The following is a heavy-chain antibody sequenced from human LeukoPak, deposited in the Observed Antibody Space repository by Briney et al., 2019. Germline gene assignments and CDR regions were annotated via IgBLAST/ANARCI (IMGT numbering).Heavy chain of an antibody. CDR3: ARDGYTANYYYGMDV. V-gene: IGHV3-30-3*01. D-gene: IGHD6-13*01. J-gene: IGHJ6*02. CDR1: GFTFSSYA. Sequence: GRSLRLSCAASGFTFSSYAMHWVRQAPGKGLEWVAVISYDGSNKYYADSVKGRFTISRDNSKNTLYLQMNSLRAEDTAVYYCARDGYTANYYYGMDVWGQGTTVTVFS. CDR2: ISYDGSNK.